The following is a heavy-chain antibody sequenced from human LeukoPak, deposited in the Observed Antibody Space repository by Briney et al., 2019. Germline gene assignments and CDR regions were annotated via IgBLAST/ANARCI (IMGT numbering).Heavy chain of an antibody. CDR2: IWYDGGNK. V-gene: IGHV3-33*01. D-gene: IGHD3-10*01. CDR3: ARGRFGELYYMDV. J-gene: IGHJ6*03. CDR1: GFTFSSYG. Sequence: GSLRLSCAASGFTFSSYGMHWVRQAPGKGLEWVAVIWYDGGNKYYADSVKGRFTISRDNSKNTLYLQMNSLRAEDTAVYYCARGRFGELYYMDVWGKGTTVTVSS.